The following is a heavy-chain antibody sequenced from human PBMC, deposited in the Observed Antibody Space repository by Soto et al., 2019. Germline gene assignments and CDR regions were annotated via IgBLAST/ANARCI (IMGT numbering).Heavy chain of an antibody. CDR3: ARLMGLTGISDAFDI. V-gene: IGHV4-59*08. CDR2: IYYSGST. J-gene: IGHJ3*02. Sequence: QVQLQESGPGLVKPSETLSLTCTVSGDSISSYYWSWIRQPPGKGLEWIGYIYYSGSTNYNPSLKSRVTISVDTSKNQFSLKLSSVTAADTAVYYCARLMGLTGISDAFDIWGQGTMVTVSS. CDR1: GDSISSYY. D-gene: IGHD1-20*01.